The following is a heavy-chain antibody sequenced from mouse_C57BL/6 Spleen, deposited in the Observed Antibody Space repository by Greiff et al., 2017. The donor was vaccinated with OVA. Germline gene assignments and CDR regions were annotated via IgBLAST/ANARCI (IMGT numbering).Heavy chain of an antibody. CDR1: GFTFSDYG. J-gene: IGHJ4*01. V-gene: IGHV5-17*01. CDR3: ARWDYGSSDYYAMDY. CDR2: ISSGSSTI. D-gene: IGHD1-1*01. Sequence: VQLKESGGGLVKPGGSLKLSCAASGFTFSDYGMHWVRQAPEKGLEWVAYISSGSSTIYYADTVKGRFTISRDNAKNTLFLQMTSLRSEDTAMYYCARWDYGSSDYYAMDYWGQGTSVTVSS.